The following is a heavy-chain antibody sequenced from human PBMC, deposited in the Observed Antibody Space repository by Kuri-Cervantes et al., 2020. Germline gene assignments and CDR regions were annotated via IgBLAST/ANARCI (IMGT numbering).Heavy chain of an antibody. J-gene: IGHJ4*02. CDR2: ISGSGGST. Sequence: ETLSLTCATSGFTFSNYAMSWVRQAPGKGLEWVSAISGSGGSTYYADSVKGRFTISRDNSKNTLYLQMNSLRAEDTAVYYCAKDVEQLVETYYFDYWGQGTLVTVSS. V-gene: IGHV3-23*01. CDR1: GFTFSNYA. CDR3: AKDVEQLVETYYFDY. D-gene: IGHD6-6*01.